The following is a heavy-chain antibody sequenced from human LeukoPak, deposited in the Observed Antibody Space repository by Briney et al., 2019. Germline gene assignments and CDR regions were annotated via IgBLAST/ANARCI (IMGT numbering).Heavy chain of an antibody. Sequence: GASVKVSCKASGYTFTSYYMHWVRQAPGQGLEWMGIINPSGGSTSYAQKFQGRVTMTRDTSTSTVYMELSSLRSEDTAVYYCSITMVQGERDYWGQGTLVTVSS. D-gene: IGHD3-10*01. V-gene: IGHV1-46*01. CDR3: SITMVQGERDY. CDR1: GYTFTSYY. J-gene: IGHJ4*02. CDR2: INPSGGST.